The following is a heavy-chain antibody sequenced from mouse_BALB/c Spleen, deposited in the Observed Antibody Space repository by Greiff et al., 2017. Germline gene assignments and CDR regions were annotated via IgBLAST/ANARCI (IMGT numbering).Heavy chain of an antibody. D-gene: IGHD2-1*01. CDR2: ISNGGGST. J-gene: IGHJ4*01. CDR3: ARQGGNFYAMDY. Sequence: EVKVVESGGGLVQPGGSLKLSCAASGFTFSSYTMSWVRQTPEKRLEWVAYISNGGGSTYYPDTVKGRFTISRDIAKNTLYLQMSSLKSEDTAMYYCARQGGNFYAMDYWGQGTSVTVSS. V-gene: IGHV5-12-2*01. CDR1: GFTFSSYT.